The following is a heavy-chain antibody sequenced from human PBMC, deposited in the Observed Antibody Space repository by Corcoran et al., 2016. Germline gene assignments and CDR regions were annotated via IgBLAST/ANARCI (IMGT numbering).Heavy chain of an antibody. Sequence: QVQLVESGGGVVQPGRSLRLSCAASGFTFSSYGMHWVRQAPGKGLEWVAVISYDGSNKYYADSVKGRFTISRDNSKNTLYLQMNSLRAEDTAVYYCAKELNYGIAVAGHNGGPFDYWGQGTLVTVSS. CDR1: GFTFSSYG. D-gene: IGHD6-19*01. CDR3: AKELNYGIAVAGHNGGPFDY. V-gene: IGHV3-30*18. J-gene: IGHJ4*02. CDR2: ISYDGSNK.